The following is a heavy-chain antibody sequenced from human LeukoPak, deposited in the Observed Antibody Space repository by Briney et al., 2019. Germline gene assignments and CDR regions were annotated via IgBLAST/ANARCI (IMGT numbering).Heavy chain of an antibody. V-gene: IGHV1-69*06. CDR2: IIPFFGTA. CDR3: AREGGFMVRGPFDY. D-gene: IGHD3-10*01. Sequence: ASVKVSCKASGGTFSNYAINWVRQAPGQGLEWMGGIIPFFGTANYAQKFQGRVTITADKSTSTAYMELSSLISEDTAVYYCAREGGFMVRGPFDYWGQGTLVTVSS. J-gene: IGHJ4*02. CDR1: GGTFSNYA.